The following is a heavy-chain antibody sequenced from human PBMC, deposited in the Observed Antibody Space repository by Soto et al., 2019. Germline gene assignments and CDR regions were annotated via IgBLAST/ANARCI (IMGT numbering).Heavy chain of an antibody. D-gene: IGHD4-17*01. CDR3: ASDPTGDYRGAFDF. CDR1: GFTFSSFF. Sequence: EVQLLEPGGGLVQPGGSLRLSCAASGFTFSSFFMSWVRQAPGKGLDWVSGIGANGGGTYYADSVKGRFIISRDNSENTLYLQMNSLRAKDTAVYNCASDPTGDYRGAFDFWGQTTMVTVSS. CDR2: IGANGGGT. J-gene: IGHJ3*01. V-gene: IGHV3-23*01.